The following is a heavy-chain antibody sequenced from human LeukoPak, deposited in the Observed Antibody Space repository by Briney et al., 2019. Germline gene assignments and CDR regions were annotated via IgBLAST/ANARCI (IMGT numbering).Heavy chain of an antibody. D-gene: IGHD3-22*01. Sequence: PSETLSLTCTVSGASLSNYYWSWIRQPAGKGLEWIGRIYTSGSTNYNPSLKSRVTMSVDTSKNQFSLKLSSVTAADTAVYYCARDRKSSSQGIYYDSSGYYGARAVAFDIWGQGTMVTVSS. CDR2: IYTSGST. J-gene: IGHJ3*02. CDR3: ARDRKSSSQGIYYDSSGYYGARAVAFDI. V-gene: IGHV4-4*07. CDR1: GASLSNYY.